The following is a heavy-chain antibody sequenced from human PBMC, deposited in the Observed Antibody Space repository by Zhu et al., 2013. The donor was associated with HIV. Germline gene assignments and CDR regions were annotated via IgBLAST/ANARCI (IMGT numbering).Heavy chain of an antibody. CDR1: GYTFTGYY. D-gene: IGHD2-2*01. CDR3: ARRYCSTTACYFSGGYYYYYMDV. J-gene: IGHJ6*03. V-gene: IGHV1-2*02. CDR2: INPNSGGT. Sequence: QAHLMQSGPEVKKPGASVKVSCKASGYTFTGYYMHWVRQAPGQGLEWMGWINPNSGGTNYAHKFQGRVTMTRDTSINTAYMELSRLRSDDTAVYYCARRYCSTTACYFSGGYYYYYMDVWAKGTTVTVSS.